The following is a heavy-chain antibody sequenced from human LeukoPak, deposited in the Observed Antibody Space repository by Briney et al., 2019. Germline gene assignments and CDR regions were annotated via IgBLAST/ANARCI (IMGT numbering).Heavy chain of an antibody. CDR2: ISAYNGNT. D-gene: IGHD5-12*01. Sequence: GASVNVSCKASGYTYTSYGISWVRLAPGQGLEWMGWISAYNGNTNYAQKLQGRVTLTTDTSTSTAYMELRSLRSDDTAVYYCAREGTYRGYDYDFYYGLDVWGQGTTVTVSS. CDR3: AREGTYRGYDYDFYYGLDV. V-gene: IGHV1-18*01. J-gene: IGHJ6*02. CDR1: GYTYTSYG.